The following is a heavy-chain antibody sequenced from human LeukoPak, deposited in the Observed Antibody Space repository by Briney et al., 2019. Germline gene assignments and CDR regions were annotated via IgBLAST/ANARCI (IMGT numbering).Heavy chain of an antibody. CDR2: IHPSGGGT. J-gene: IGHJ4*02. V-gene: IGHV1-46*01. D-gene: IGHD5-18*01. CDR1: GYTFTSNY. CDR3: ARMEMDPAMVTNYFDY. Sequence: ASVKVSCKASGYTFTSNYMHWVRQAPGQGLEWMGVIHPSGGGTNQAPKFQGRVTMTRDTSTATVFMGLSSLTSEDTATYYCARMEMDPAMVTNYFDYWGQGTLVTVSS.